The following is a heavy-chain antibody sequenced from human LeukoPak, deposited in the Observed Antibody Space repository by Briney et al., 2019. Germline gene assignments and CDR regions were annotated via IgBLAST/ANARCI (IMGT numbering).Heavy chain of an antibody. V-gene: IGHV3-21*01. Sequence: GGSLRLSCAASGFTFSSYSMNWVRQAPGKGLEWVTSISSSSSYIYYADSVKGRFTISRDNAKNSLYLQMNSLRAEDTAVYYCARGSSAAMENWGQGALGTASS. CDR1: GFTFSSYS. CDR3: ARGSSAAMEN. J-gene: IGHJ4*02. D-gene: IGHD5-18*01. CDR2: ISSSSSYI.